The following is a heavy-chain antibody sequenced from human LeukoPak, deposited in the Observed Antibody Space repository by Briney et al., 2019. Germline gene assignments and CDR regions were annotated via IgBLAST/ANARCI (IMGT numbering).Heavy chain of an antibody. CDR1: GYTFTGYY. J-gene: IGHJ4*02. CDR3: ARANALYCSSTSCLFDY. CDR2: INPNSGGT. Sequence: WALVKVSCTASGYTFTGYYMHWVRQAPGQGLEWMAWINPNSGGTYYAQNFHDRITMTRDTSISTAYMELSRLRSDDTAIYYCARANALYCSSTSCLFDYWGQGTLVTVSS. V-gene: IGHV1-2*02. D-gene: IGHD2-2*01.